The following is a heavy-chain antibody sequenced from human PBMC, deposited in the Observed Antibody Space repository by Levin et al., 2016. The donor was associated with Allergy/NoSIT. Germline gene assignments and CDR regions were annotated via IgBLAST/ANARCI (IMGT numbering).Heavy chain of an antibody. V-gene: IGHV5-51*01. Sequence: QMPGKGLEWMGIIYPGDSDTRYSPSFQGQVTISADKSISTAYLQWSSLKASDTAMYYCARYIAVAELGWFDPWGQGTLVTVSS. J-gene: IGHJ5*02. CDR3: ARYIAVAELGWFDP. D-gene: IGHD6-19*01. CDR2: IYPGDSDT.